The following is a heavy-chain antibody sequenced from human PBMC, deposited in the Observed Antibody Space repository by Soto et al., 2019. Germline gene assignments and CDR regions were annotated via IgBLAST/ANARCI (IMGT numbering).Heavy chain of an antibody. D-gene: IGHD3-10*01. CDR3: ARGNYYVSGSYGSATADYYYYCGMYV. CDR1: GGTFSSYA. V-gene: IGHV1-69*12. Sequence: QVQLVQSGAEVKKPGSSVKVSCKASGGTFSSYAISWVRQAPGQGLEWMGGIIPIFGTANYAQKFQGRVTITGDESTSTADMDVSSVRSEVMAVCYCARGNYYVSGSYGSATADYYYYCGMYVWGQGNTVTVSS. CDR2: IIPIFGTA. J-gene: IGHJ6*02.